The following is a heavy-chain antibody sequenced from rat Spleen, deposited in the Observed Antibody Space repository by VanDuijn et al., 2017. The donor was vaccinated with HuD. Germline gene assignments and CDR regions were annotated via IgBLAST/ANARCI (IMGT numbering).Heavy chain of an antibody. CDR1: GFSLTSNS. V-gene: IGHV2-1*01. CDR3: TRSGGTEIVMPMDA. J-gene: IGHJ4*01. D-gene: IGHD1-12*01. Sequence: QVQLKESGPGLVQPSQTLSLTCTVSGFSLTSNSVSWVRQPPGKGLEWMGAIWSGGSTDYNSALKSRLSISRDTSKSQVFLKMNSLQTEDTALYFCTRSGGTEIVMPMDAWGQGASVTVSS. CDR2: IWSGGST.